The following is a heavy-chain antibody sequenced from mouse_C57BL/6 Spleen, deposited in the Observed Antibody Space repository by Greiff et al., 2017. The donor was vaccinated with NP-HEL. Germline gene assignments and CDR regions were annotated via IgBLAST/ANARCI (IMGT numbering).Heavy chain of an antibody. Sequence: VQLQQPGAELVKPGASVKLSCKASGYTFTSYWMQWVKQRPGQGLEWIGEIDPSDSYTNYNQKFKGEATLTVDTSSSTAYMQLSSLTSEDSAVYYCAKNYGSSYRYFDVWGTGTTVTVSS. CDR3: AKNYGSSYRYFDV. CDR1: GYTFTSYW. V-gene: IGHV1-50*01. J-gene: IGHJ1*03. CDR2: IDPSDSYT. D-gene: IGHD1-1*01.